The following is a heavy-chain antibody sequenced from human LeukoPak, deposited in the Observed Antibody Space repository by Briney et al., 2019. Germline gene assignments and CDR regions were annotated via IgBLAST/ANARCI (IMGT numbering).Heavy chain of an antibody. J-gene: IGHJ4*02. CDR2: ISYDGSNK. V-gene: IGHV3-30*18. D-gene: IGHD3-10*01. CDR3: AKDQSAAAYYYGPGSLDY. CDR1: GFTFSSYG. Sequence: GGSLRLSCAASGFTFSSYGMHWVRQAPGKGLEWVAVISYDGSNKYYADSVKGRFTISRDNSKNTLYLQMNSLRAEDTAVYYCAKDQSAAAYYYGPGSLDYWGQGTLVTVS.